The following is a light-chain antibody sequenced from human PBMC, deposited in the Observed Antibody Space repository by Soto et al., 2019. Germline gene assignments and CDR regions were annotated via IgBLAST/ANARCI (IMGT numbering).Light chain of an antibody. CDR2: DAS. CDR3: QQRRDT. Sequence: EIVLTQSPATLSLSPGERATLSCRASQSVSSYLAWYQQKPGQAPRLLIYDASNRATGIPARFSGSGSGTDVTLTISSLEPEDCAVYYCQQRRDTFGQGIKLEIK. J-gene: IGKJ2*01. CDR1: QSVSSY. V-gene: IGKV3-11*01.